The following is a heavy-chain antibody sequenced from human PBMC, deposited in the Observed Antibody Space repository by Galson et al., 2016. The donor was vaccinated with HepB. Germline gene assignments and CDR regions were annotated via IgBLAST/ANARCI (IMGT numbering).Heavy chain of an antibody. Sequence: SLRLSCAASGFTFSSYAMSWVRQAPGKGLECVSIINYNGDETYYSESVKGRFTISRDDSKHTLFLHMDSLRVDDTAMYYCAKLGSSSATWPYNWFDRWGQGTLVTVSS. CDR1: GFTFSSYA. V-gene: IGHV3-23*01. CDR2: INYNGDET. J-gene: IGHJ5*02. D-gene: IGHD2-15*01. CDR3: AKLGSSSATWPYNWFDR.